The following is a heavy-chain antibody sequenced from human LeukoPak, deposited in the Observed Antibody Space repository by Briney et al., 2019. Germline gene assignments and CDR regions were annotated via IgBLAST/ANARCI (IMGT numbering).Heavy chain of an antibody. D-gene: IGHD3-16*02. J-gene: IGHJ5*02. CDR2: ISPHDSDT. V-gene: IGHV5-51*01. CDR3: ARRCDSGGYRFWFDP. CDR1: GYSFTNYW. Sequence: GESLKISCKGTGYSFTNYWIGWVRQMPGKGLEWMGMISPHDSDTRYSPSFQGRVTISADKSITTAYLQWSSLKASDTAIYYCARRCDSGGYRFWFDPWGQGTLVTVSS.